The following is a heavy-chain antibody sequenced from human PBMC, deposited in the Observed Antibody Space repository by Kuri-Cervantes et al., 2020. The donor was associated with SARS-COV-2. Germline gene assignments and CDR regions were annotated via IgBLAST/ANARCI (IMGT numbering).Heavy chain of an antibody. D-gene: IGHD2-15*01. J-gene: IGHJ4*02. CDR3: ARGSWQDPLY. CDR2: IDAGDT. V-gene: IGHV1-3*01. CDR1: GYTFSSNA. Sequence: ASVKVSCKASGYTFSSNAIHWVRQAPGQRLEWMGWIDAGDTKYSQKFQGRFTMTWDTSASTAYMELSSLRSEDTAVYFCARGSWQDPLYWGQGTLVTGAS.